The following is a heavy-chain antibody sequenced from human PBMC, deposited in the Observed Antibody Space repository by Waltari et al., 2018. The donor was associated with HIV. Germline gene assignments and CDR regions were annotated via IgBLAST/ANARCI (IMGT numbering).Heavy chain of an antibody. CDR1: VFTFSTYS. CDR3: ARDRTRYYFDY. V-gene: IGHV3-48*01. D-gene: IGHD6-6*01. J-gene: IGHJ4*02. Sequence: EVQLVESGGGLVQPGGSLSLSCAASVFTFSTYSMNWVRQAPGKGLEWVSYISTTSTIHYTDSVKGRFTISRDNAKNSLFLQMNSLRAEDTAVYFCARDRTRYYFDYWGQGTLVTVSS. CDR2: ISTTSTI.